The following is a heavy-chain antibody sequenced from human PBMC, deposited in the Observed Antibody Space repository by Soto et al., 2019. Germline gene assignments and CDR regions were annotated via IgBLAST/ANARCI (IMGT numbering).Heavy chain of an antibody. CDR1: GFSLSDYW. D-gene: IGHD2-2*01. CDR3: ARSRAGRTAASYYDYMDV. V-gene: IGHV3-7*01. J-gene: IGHJ6*03. CDR2: IKQDGSEK. Sequence: VQLVESGGGLVQPGGSLRLSCAAAGFSLSDYWMTWVRQPPGKGLEWVANIKQDGSEKYYADSVKGRFTISRDNAKSSLYLQMNSLRAEDTAVYYCARSRAGRTAASYYDYMDVWGKGTTVTVSS.